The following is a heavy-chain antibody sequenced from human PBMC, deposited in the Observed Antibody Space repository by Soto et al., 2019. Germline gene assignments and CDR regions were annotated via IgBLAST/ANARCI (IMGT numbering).Heavy chain of an antibody. CDR3: VRDRPYIGYDLEH. J-gene: IGHJ4*02. CDR1: GFPFRTYA. Sequence: ESGGGLIQPGGSLRLSCAASGFPFRTYAMNWVRQAPGKGLEWVSYINHNSGTIYYADSVKGRFTISRDNAKNSLYLQMSSRGHDLPACYYCVRDRPYIGYDLEHWRQGTLVNVPS. V-gene: IGHV3-48*02. D-gene: IGHD5-12*01. CDR2: INHNSGTI.